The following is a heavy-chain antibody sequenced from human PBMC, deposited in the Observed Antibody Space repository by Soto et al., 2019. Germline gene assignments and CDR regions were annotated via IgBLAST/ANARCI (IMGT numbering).Heavy chain of an antibody. Sequence: QVQLVESGGGLVKPGGSLRLSCAASGFTFSDYYMSWIRQAPGKGLEWVSYISSSSSYTNYADSVKGRFTISRDNAKNSLYLQMNSLRAEDTAVYYCARDLEYGDYLESWFDPLGQGTLVTVSS. V-gene: IGHV3-11*05. CDR2: ISSSSSYT. CDR1: GFTFSDYY. CDR3: ARDLEYGDYLESWFDP. D-gene: IGHD4-17*01. J-gene: IGHJ5*02.